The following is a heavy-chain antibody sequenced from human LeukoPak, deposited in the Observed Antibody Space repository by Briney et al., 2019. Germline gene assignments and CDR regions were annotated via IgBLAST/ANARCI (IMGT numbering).Heavy chain of an antibody. CDR3: ARDFLVDTAMVTDY. CDR1: GYTFTSYG. Sequence: ASVKVSCKASGYTFTSYGISWVRQAPGQGLEWMGWISAYNGNTNYAQKLQGRVTMTTDTSTSTAYMELRSLRSDDTAVYYYARDFLVDTAMVTDYWGQGTLVTVSS. CDR2: ISAYNGNT. V-gene: IGHV1-18*04. D-gene: IGHD5-18*01. J-gene: IGHJ4*02.